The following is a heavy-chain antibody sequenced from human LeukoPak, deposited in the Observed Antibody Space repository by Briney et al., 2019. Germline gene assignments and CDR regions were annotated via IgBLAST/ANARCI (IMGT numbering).Heavy chain of an antibody. CDR1: GFTFSSYE. CDR3: AADTRLGIPDYYYMDV. D-gene: IGHD2-21*01. V-gene: IGHV3-48*03. CDR2: ISSSGSTI. Sequence: SGGSLRLSCAASGFTFSSYEMNWVRQAPGKGLEWVSYISSSGSTIYYADSVKGRFTISRDNAKNSLYLQMNSLRAEDTAVYYCAADTRLGIPDYYYMDVWGKGTTVTVSS. J-gene: IGHJ6*03.